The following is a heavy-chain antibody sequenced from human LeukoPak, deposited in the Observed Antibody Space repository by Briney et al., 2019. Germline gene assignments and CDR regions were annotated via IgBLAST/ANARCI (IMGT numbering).Heavy chain of an antibody. D-gene: IGHD4/OR15-4a*01. Sequence: GRSLRLSCAASGFTFSSYDMHWVRQAPGKGLEWVAVIWYDGSNKYYADSVKGRFTISRDNSKNTLYLQMNSLRAEDTAVYYCARDWDYYGASYGMDVWGKATTVTVSS. CDR3: ARDWDYYGASYGMDV. J-gene: IGHJ6*04. CDR2: IWYDGSNK. V-gene: IGHV3-33*01. CDR1: GFTFSSYD.